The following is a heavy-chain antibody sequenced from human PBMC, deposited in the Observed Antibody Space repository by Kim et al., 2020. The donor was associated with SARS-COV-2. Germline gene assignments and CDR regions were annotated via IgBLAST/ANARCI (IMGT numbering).Heavy chain of an antibody. Sequence: GGSLRLSCAASGFAFSSYGMHWVRQAPGKGLEWVALIWHDASNTYYADSVKGRFTISRDYSKNTLYLQMNSLRAEDTAVYYCARDYLSGGDLDDWGQGTL. V-gene: IGHV3-33*01. CDR1: GFAFSSYG. CDR2: IWHDASNT. CDR3: ARDYLSGGDLDD. J-gene: IGHJ4*02. D-gene: IGHD2-21*02.